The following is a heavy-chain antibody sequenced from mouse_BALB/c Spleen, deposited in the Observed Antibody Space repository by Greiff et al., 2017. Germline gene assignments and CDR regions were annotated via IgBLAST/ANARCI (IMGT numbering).Heavy chain of an antibody. CDR1: GYAFSSYW. V-gene: IGHV1-80*01. J-gene: IGHJ4*01. CDR3: ARMDGNGYDDKDY. Sequence: VQLQQSGAELVRPGSSVKISCKASGYAFSSYWMNWVKQRPGHGLEWIGHIYPGDGDANYNGKFKGKATLTADNSSSTAYMPLSSLTSEDSAVYFCARMDGNGYDDKDYWGQGTSVTVSS. D-gene: IGHD2-3*01. CDR2: IYPGDGDA.